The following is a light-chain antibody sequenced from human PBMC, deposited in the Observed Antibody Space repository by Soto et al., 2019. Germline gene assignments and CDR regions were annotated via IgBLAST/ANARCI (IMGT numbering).Light chain of an antibody. CDR2: GAA. Sequence: EVVLTPSPGTLSFSPGEGATLSCRASQIVISNHLAWYQQKLGQPPRLLISGAATRATGIPDRFSGSGSGTEFTLTISSLQSEDFAVYYCQQYNNWPPTFGQGTRLEIK. V-gene: IGKV3D-15*01. CDR3: QQYNNWPPT. CDR1: QIVISN. J-gene: IGKJ5*01.